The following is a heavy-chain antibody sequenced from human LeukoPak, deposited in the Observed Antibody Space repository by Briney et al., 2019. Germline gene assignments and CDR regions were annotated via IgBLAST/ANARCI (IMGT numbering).Heavy chain of an antibody. J-gene: IGHJ5*02. V-gene: IGHV4-4*02. CDR1: GESISSSNW. CDR2: IHHSGST. CDR3: ARVITAAGQLLWFDP. D-gene: IGHD6-13*01. Sequence: SETLSLTCAVSGESISSSNWWTWVRQPPGKGLEWIGEIHHSGSTNYNPSLKSRIAISVDKSKNHFSLNLNSVTAADTAVYHCARVITAAGQLLWFDPWGLGTLVSVSS.